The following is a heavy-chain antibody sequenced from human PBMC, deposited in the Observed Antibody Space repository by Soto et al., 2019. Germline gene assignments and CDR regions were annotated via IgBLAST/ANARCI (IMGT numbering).Heavy chain of an antibody. V-gene: IGHV2-5*01. J-gene: IGHJ4*02. CDR2: IFWNDDE. CDR3: VHTGYSYDPFGY. Sequence: QITLKESGPALVKPTQTLTVTCTFSGFSLTSYGVGVGWIRQPPGKALEWLALIFWNDDERYSPSLKSRLTITKDTSKNQVVLTMTNMDPVDTATYDFVHTGYSYDPFGYWGRGTLVTVSS. CDR1: GFSLTSYGVG. D-gene: IGHD5-18*01.